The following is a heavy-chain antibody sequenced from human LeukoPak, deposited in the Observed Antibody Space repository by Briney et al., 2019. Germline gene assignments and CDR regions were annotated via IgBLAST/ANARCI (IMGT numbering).Heavy chain of an antibody. J-gene: IGHJ4*02. CDR2: INHSGST. CDR3: ARGPDY. CDR1: GGSFSGYY. Sequence: ETLSLTCAVYGGSFSGYYWSWIRQPPGKGLEWIGEINHSGSTNYNPSLKSRVTISVDTSKNQFSLKLSPVTAADTAVYYCARGPDYWGQGTLVTVSS. V-gene: IGHV4-34*01.